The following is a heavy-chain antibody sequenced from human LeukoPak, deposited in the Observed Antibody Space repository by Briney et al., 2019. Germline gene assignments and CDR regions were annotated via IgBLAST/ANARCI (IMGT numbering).Heavy chain of an antibody. CDR3: ARFLWSGYWFDY. J-gene: IGHJ4*02. D-gene: IGHD3-3*01. V-gene: IGHV4-38-2*02. Sequence: SETLSLTCTVSGYSISSGYYWGWLRPPPGKGLECIGSIYRSGSTYYNPSLKRRVTISVDTCKNQFSLKVSSVTAADTVVYYCARFLWSGYWFDYWGQGTLVTVSS. CDR2: IYRSGST. CDR1: GYSISSGYY.